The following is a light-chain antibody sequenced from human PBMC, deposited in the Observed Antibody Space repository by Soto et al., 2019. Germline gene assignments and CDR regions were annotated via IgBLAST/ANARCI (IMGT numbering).Light chain of an antibody. Sequence: SSELTQPPSVSVSPGQTASITCSGEKLGDKYACWYQQRPGQSPVLVIYQDTKRPSGIPERFSGSNSGNTATLTITGTQAMDEADYYCQAWDSSAVLFGGGTKLTVL. J-gene: IGLJ3*02. CDR1: KLGDKY. V-gene: IGLV3-1*01. CDR3: QAWDSSAVL. CDR2: QDT.